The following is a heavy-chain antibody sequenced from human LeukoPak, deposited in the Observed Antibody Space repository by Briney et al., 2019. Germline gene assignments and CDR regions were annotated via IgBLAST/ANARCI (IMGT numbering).Heavy chain of an antibody. J-gene: IGHJ4*02. CDR2: ISPNSGGT. CDR1: GYTFATYG. D-gene: IGHD3-22*01. Sequence: ASVKVSCKAFGYTFATYGISWVRQAPGQGLEWMGRISPNSGGTNYAQKFQGRVTMTRDSSITTAYMELTSLRSDDTAVYYCAKWTDKWLSFDYWGQGTLVTVSS. CDR3: AKWTDKWLSFDY. V-gene: IGHV1-2*06.